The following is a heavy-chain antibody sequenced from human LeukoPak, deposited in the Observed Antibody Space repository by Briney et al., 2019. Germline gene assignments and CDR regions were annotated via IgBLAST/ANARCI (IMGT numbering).Heavy chain of an antibody. J-gene: IGHJ6*03. D-gene: IGHD3-3*01. CDR1: GYTFTSYD. Sequence: ASVKVSCKASGYTFTSYDINWVRQATGQGLEWMGWMNPNSGNTGYAQKFQGRVTMTRNTSISTAYMELSSLRSEDTAVYYCARGTNYDFWSGYFGSVNYYYYMDVWGKGTTVTASS. V-gene: IGHV1-8*01. CDR3: ARGTNYDFWSGYFGSVNYYYYMDV. CDR2: MNPNSGNT.